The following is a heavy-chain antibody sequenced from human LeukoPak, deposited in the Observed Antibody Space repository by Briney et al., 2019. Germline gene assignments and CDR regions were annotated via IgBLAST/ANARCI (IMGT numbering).Heavy chain of an antibody. CDR2: IYHSGST. J-gene: IGHJ4*02. Sequence: PSETLSRTCAVSGYSISSGYYWGWIRQPAGKGLEWIGSIYHSGSTYYNPSLKSRVTISVDTSKNQFSLKLSSVTAADTAVYYCASTDSSGYYSYYFDYWGQGTLVTVSS. D-gene: IGHD3-22*01. CDR3: ASTDSSGYYSYYFDY. CDR1: GYSISSGYY. V-gene: IGHV4-38-2*01.